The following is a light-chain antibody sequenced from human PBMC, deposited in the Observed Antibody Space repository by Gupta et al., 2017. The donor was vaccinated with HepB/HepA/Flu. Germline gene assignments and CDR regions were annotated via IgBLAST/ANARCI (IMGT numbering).Light chain of an antibody. CDR3: QAWDSSTFHVV. V-gene: IGLV3-1*01. Sequence: SYELTQPPSVSVSPGQTANITCSGDKLGDKYACWYQQKPGQSPVLVIYQDSKRPSGIPERFSGSNSGNTATLTISGTQAMDEADYYCQAWDSSTFHVVCGGGTKLTVL. J-gene: IGLJ2*01. CDR1: KLGDKY. CDR2: QDS.